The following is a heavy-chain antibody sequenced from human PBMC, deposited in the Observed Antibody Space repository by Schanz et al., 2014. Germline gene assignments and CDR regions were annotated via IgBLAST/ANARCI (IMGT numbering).Heavy chain of an antibody. V-gene: IGHV1-18*01. D-gene: IGHD5-12*01. CDR3: ARDVPRPYRGYDLQFYYFGMDV. Sequence: QVQLVQSGAEVKKPGASVKVSCKASGYTFTSYGISWVRQAPGQGLEWMGWISAYNGNTNYAQNLQGRVTMTTDTSTSTGYRELRSLRSDATAVYYCARDVPRPYRGYDLQFYYFGMDVWGQGTTVTVS. CDR2: ISAYNGNT. CDR1: GYTFTSYG. J-gene: IGHJ6*02.